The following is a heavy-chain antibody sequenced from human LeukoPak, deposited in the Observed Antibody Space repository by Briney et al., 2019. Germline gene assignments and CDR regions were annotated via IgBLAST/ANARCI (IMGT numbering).Heavy chain of an antibody. CDR2: IYTSGST. CDR3: ARPLSYGSWFDP. Sequence: PSETLSLTCTVSGGSISSGSYYWSWIRQPAGKGLEWIGRIYTSGSTNYNPSLKSRVTISVDTSKNQFSLKLSSVTAADTAVYYCARPLSYGSWFDPWGQGTLVTVSS. CDR1: GGSISSGSYY. V-gene: IGHV4-61*02. D-gene: IGHD4-17*01. J-gene: IGHJ5*02.